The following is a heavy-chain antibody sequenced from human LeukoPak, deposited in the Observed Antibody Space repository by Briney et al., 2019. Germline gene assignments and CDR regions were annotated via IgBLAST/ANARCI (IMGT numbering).Heavy chain of an antibody. CDR2: IYTSGST. V-gene: IGHV4-4*07. CDR1: GGSISSYY. J-gene: IGHJ6*03. CDR3: ARGVVIAHPAYYYYYMDV. Sequence: SETLSLTCTVSGGSISSYYWSWIRQPAGKGLEWIWRIYTSGSTNYNPSLKSRVTMSVDTSKNQFSLKLSSVTAADTAVYYCARGVVIAHPAYYYYYMDVWGKGTTVTVSS. D-gene: IGHD2-21*01.